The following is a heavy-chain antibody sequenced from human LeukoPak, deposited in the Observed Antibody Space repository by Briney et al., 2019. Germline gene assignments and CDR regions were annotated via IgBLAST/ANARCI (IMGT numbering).Heavy chain of an antibody. J-gene: IGHJ6*03. Sequence: SETLSLTCTVSGGSISSGGYYWSWIRQPPGKGLEWIGYIYHSGSTYYNPSLKSRVTISVDRSKNQFSLELSSVTAADTAVYYCARSEYSSSSGYYYYYYMDVWGKGTTVTVSS. V-gene: IGHV4-30-2*01. D-gene: IGHD6-6*01. CDR1: GGSISSGGYY. CDR3: ARSEYSSSSGYYYYYYMDV. CDR2: IYHSGST.